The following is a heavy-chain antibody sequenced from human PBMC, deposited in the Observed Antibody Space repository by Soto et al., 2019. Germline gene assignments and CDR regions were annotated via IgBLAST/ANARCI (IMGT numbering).Heavy chain of an antibody. V-gene: IGHV1-18*01. J-gene: IGHJ5*02. CDR2: INGYNGYT. CDR3: VRDGDEEANFDP. CDR1: GYTFTNYG. D-gene: IGHD4-17*01. Sequence: QVQLMQSGAEVKKPGASVKVSCKASGYTFTNYGISWVRQAPGQGLEWMGWINGYNGYTNYAQKFQGRVTMATDTSTNTAYMELRSLRSDDTAIYYCVRDGDEEANFDPWGQGTLVTVSS.